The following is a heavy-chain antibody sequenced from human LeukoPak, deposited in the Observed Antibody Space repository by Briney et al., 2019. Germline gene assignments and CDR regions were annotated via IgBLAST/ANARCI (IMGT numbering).Heavy chain of an antibody. D-gene: IGHD2-15*01. CDR2: ISYDGSNK. CDR3: ARRVAPDWYFDL. Sequence: AGGSLRLSCAASGFTFSSYGMHWVRQAPGKGLEWVAVISYDGSNKYYADSVKGRFTISRDNSKNTLYLQMNSLRAEDTAVYYCARRVAPDWYFDLWGRGTLVTVSS. CDR1: GFTFSSYG. J-gene: IGHJ2*01. V-gene: IGHV3-30*03.